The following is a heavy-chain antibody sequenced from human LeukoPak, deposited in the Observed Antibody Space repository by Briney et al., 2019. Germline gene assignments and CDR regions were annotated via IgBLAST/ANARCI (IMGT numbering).Heavy chain of an antibody. CDR3: ARRAGAYSHPYDY. Sequence: GGSLRLSCAASGFTFSSYGMHWVRQAPGKGLEWVSFIYSDNTHYSDSAKGRFTISRDNSKNTLYLQMNSLRAEDTAVYYCARRAGAYSHPYDYWGQGTLVTVSS. CDR2: IYSDNT. V-gene: IGHV3-NL1*01. CDR1: GFTFSSYG. J-gene: IGHJ4*02. D-gene: IGHD4/OR15-4a*01.